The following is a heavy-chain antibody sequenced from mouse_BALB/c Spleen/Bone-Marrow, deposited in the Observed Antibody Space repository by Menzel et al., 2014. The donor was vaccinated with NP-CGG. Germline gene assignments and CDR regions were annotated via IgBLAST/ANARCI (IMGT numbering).Heavy chain of an antibody. CDR2: IDPSDSET. D-gene: IGHD2-3*01. CDR1: GYTFTSYW. J-gene: IGHJ4*01. Sequence: QVQLQQSGAELVKPWAPVKLSCKASGYTFTSYWMNWVKQRPGRGLEWIGRIDPSDSETHYNQKFKDKATLTVDKSSSTAYIQLSSLTSEDSAVYYCARALGDGYYYAMDYWGQGTSVTVSS. CDR3: ARALGDGYYYAMDY. V-gene: IGHV1-69*02.